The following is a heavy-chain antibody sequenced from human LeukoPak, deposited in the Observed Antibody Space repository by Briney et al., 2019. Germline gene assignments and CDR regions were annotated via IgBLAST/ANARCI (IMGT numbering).Heavy chain of an antibody. CDR2: INAGNGNT. Sequence: ASVKVSCKASGYTFTSYAMHWVRQAPGQRLEWMGWINAGNGNTKYSQEFQGRVTITRDTSASTAYMELSSLRSEDMAVYYCARRGIWFGEPYGYFDLWGRGTLVTVPS. V-gene: IGHV1-3*03. D-gene: IGHD3-10*01. CDR1: GYTFTSYA. CDR3: ARRGIWFGEPYGYFDL. J-gene: IGHJ2*01.